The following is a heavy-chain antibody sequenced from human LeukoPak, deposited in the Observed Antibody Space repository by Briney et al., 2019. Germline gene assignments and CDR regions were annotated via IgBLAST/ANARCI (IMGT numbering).Heavy chain of an antibody. CDR2: INPNTGGT. D-gene: IGHD3-3*01. V-gene: IGHV1-2*02. CDR1: GYAFTGYY. J-gene: IGHJ4*02. Sequence: ASVKVSCKASGYAFTGYYIYWVRQAPGQGLEWMGFINPNTGGTSYAQKFQGRVTMTRDTSISTAYMELSGLRSDDTAVYHCARRYDFWSGYPTAFDYWGQGTLVTVSS. CDR3: ARRYDFWSGYPTAFDY.